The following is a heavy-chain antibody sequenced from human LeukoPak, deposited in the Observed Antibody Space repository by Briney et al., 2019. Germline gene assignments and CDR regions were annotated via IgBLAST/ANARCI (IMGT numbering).Heavy chain of an antibody. CDR1: GFTFSSYA. D-gene: IGHD6-13*01. CDR2: ISYDGGVE. J-gene: IGHJ4*02. V-gene: IGHV3-30*17. CDR3: AREGHASSFDY. Sequence: GGSLRLSCAASGFTFSSYAIHCVRQAPGKGLEWAAVISYDGGVESYADSVTGRFTISRDNSKNTLYLQMNSLRADDTALYYCAREGHASSFDYWGQGTLVTVSS.